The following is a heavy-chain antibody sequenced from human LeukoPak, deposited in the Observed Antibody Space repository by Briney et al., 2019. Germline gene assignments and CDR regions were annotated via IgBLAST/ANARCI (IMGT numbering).Heavy chain of an antibody. CDR1: GYTFNTYG. CDR2: ISGYNGKT. Sequence: ASVKVSCKASGYTFNTYGITWVRQAPGQGLEWMGWISGYNGKTKYAQKLQDRVTMTTDTSTTTAYMELRSLTSDDTAVYYCARAGAVVDNWFDPWGQGSMVTVSS. J-gene: IGHJ5*01. V-gene: IGHV1-18*01. D-gene: IGHD2-15*01. CDR3: ARAGAVVDNWFDP.